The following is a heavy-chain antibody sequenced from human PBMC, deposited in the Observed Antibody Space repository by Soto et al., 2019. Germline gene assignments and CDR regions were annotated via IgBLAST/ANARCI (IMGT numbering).Heavy chain of an antibody. Sequence: GGSQRLSCEASGLTFNNYALNWVRQAPGKGLEWVSSISGTGGSTFSAGSAKGRFTISRDNSKNTLFLQMTTLRAEDTAVYYCGKGNSKWGAGDAFDIWGQAKMVTVSS. J-gene: IGHJ3*02. CDR2: ISGTGGST. V-gene: IGHV3-23*01. CDR3: GKGNSKWGAGDAFDI. D-gene: IGHD7-27*01. CDR1: GLTFNNYA.